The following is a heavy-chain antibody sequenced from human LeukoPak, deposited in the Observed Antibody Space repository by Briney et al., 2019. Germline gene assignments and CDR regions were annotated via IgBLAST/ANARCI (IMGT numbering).Heavy chain of an antibody. CDR2: IYISGST. V-gene: IGHV4-61*02. D-gene: IGHD1-26*01. Sequence: SQTLSLTCTVSGGSISSGSYYWSWIRQPAGKGLEWIGRIYISGSTNYNPSLKSRVTISVDTSKNQFSLKLSSVTAADTAMYCCARVVGATYVNWFDPWGQGTLVTVSS. J-gene: IGHJ5*02. CDR3: ARVVGATYVNWFDP. CDR1: GGSISSGSYY.